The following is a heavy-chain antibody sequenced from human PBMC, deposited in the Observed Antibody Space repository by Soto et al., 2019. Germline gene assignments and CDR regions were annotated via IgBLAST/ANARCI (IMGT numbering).Heavy chain of an antibody. CDR2: ITVYNGNT. J-gene: IGHJ4*02. V-gene: IGHV1-18*01. Sequence: GASVKVSCKASGYTFTSFGIGWVRQAPGQGLEYMGWITVYNGNTNYAQKFQDRVTMTVDTSTNTAYMELRSLKSADTGVYYCARWLQLRPLDSWGQGTLVTVSS. CDR3: ARWLQLRPLDS. D-gene: IGHD5-12*01. CDR1: GYTFTSFG.